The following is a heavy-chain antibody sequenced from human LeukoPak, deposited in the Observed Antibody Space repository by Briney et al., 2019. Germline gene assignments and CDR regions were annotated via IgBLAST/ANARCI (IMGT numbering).Heavy chain of an antibody. CDR3: ARGLGFYCSSTSCYVGALDY. D-gene: IGHD2-2*01. V-gene: IGHV4-61*02. Sequence: SQTLSLTCADSVGSIISGSYYWSSIRQPAGKGLESMVRIFTSGGTTYNPSLRSGVTISVDTSKNKFSLKLSSVTAADTAVYYCARGLGFYCSSTSCYVGALDYWGQGTLVTVSS. CDR2: IFTSGGT. CDR1: VGSIISGSYY. J-gene: IGHJ4*02.